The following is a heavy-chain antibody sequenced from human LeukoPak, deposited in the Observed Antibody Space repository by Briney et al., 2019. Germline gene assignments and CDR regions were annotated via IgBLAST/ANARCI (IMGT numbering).Heavy chain of an antibody. CDR1: GFTFSDYA. CDR2: ISDNGNNK. V-gene: IGHV3-30*09. Sequence: PGRSLRLSCAASGFTFSDYAMHWVRQAPGKGLEWVAVISDNGNNKYYAASVKGRFAISRDQSRNTLYLQMNSLRAGDTAIYYCTTEPQTGYTPDYWGQGTLVTVSS. D-gene: IGHD1-1*01. J-gene: IGHJ4*02. CDR3: TTEPQTGYTPDY.